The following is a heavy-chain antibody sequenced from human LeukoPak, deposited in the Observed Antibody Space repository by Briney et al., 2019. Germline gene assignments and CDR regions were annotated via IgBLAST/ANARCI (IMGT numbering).Heavy chain of an antibody. CDR3: ARYYGGLFDY. CDR1: GGSISSYY. D-gene: IGHD4-23*01. CDR2: IYYSGST. V-gene: IGHV4-59*01. Sequence: PSETLSLTCAVSGGSISSYYWSWIRQPPGKGLEWIGYIYYSGSTNYNPSLKSRATISVDTSKNQFSLKLSSVTAADTAVYYCARYYGGLFDYWGQGTLVTVSS. J-gene: IGHJ4*02.